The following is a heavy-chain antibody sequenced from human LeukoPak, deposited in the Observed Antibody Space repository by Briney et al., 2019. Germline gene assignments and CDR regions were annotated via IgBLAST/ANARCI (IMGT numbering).Heavy chain of an antibody. V-gene: IGHV4-34*01. J-gene: IGHJ4*02. CDR1: GGSFSGYY. CDR3: AGAVAGGGYYFDY. D-gene: IGHD6-19*01. Sequence: KPSETLSLTCAVYGGSFSGYYWSCIRQPPGKGLEWIGEINHSGSTNYNPSLKSRVTISVDTSKNQFSLKLSSVTAADTAVYYCAGAVAGGGYYFDYWGQGTLVTVSS. CDR2: INHSGST.